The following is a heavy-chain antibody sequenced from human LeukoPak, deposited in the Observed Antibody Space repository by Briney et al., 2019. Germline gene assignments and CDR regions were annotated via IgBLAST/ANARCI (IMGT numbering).Heavy chain of an antibody. CDR1: GFTFSSYS. J-gene: IGHJ4*02. CDR3: AREPNSTTSCYFDY. V-gene: IGHV3-30*03. Sequence: GGSLRLSCAASGFTFSSYSMNWVRQAPGKGLEWVAVISYDGSNKYYADSVKGRFTISRDNSKNTLYLQMNSLRAEDTAVYYCAREPNSTTSCYFDYWGQGTLVTVSS. D-gene: IGHD1-7*01. CDR2: ISYDGSNK.